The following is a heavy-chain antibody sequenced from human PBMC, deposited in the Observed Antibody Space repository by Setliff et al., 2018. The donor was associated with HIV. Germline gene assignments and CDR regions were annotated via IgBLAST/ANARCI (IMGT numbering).Heavy chain of an antibody. D-gene: IGHD1-26*01. CDR2: IHHSGST. CDR3: ARRRWELLKRGAAFDI. CDR1: SGSITSSNW. V-gene: IGHV4-4*02. Sequence: PSETLSLTCTVSSGSITSSNWWNWVRQPPGKGLEWIGEIHHSGSTNYNPSLKSRVTISVDTSKNQFSLKLSSVTAADTAVYYCARRRWELLKRGAAFDIWGQGTMVTVSS. J-gene: IGHJ3*02.